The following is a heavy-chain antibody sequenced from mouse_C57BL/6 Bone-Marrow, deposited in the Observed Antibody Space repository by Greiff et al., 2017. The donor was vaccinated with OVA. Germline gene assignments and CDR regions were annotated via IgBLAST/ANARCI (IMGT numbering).Heavy chain of an antibody. D-gene: IGHD4-1*01. CDR1: GFTFSSYA. CDR3: ARDPAGRAMDY. CDR2: ISDGGSYT. V-gene: IGHV5-4*01. Sequence: EVMLVESGGGLVKPGGSLKLSCAASGFTFSSYAMSWVRQTPEKRLEWVATISDGGSYTYYPDNVKGRFTISRDNAKNNLYLQMSHLKSEDTAMYYCARDPAGRAMDYWGQGTSVTVSS. J-gene: IGHJ4*01.